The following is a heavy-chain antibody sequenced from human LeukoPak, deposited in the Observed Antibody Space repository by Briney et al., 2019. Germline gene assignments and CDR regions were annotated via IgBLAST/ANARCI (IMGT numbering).Heavy chain of an antibody. CDR2: INHSGST. CDR3: ARRRSLYYDILTGYYSLFDY. Sequence: SETLSLTCTVSGGSISSYYWSWIRQPPGKGLEWIGEINHSGSTNYNPSLKSRVTISVDTSKNQFSLKLSSVTAADTAVYYCARRRSLYYDILTGYYSLFDYWGQGTLVTVSS. J-gene: IGHJ4*02. V-gene: IGHV4-34*01. CDR1: GGSISSYY. D-gene: IGHD3-9*01.